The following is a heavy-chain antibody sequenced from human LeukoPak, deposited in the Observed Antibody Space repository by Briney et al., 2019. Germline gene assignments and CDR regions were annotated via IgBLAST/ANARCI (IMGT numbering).Heavy chain of an antibody. Sequence: ASVKVSCKASGYTFTGYYMHCVRQAPGQGLEWMGWINPNSGGTNYAQKFQGRVTMTRDTSISTAYMELSRLRSDDTAVYYCARGIDPAYSSSWYFDYWGQGTLVTVSS. J-gene: IGHJ4*02. CDR3: ARGIDPAYSSSWYFDY. D-gene: IGHD6-13*01. V-gene: IGHV1-2*02. CDR2: INPNSGGT. CDR1: GYTFTGYY.